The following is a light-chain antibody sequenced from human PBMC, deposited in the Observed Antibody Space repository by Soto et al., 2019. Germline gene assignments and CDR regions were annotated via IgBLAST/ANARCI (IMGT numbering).Light chain of an antibody. CDR1: SSDVGGYNY. J-gene: IGLJ1*01. Sequence: QSVLTQPASVSGSPGQSITISCTGTSSDVGGYNYVSWYQQHPGKAPKLMIYEVTKWPSGVPERFSGSKSGNTASLTISGLQAEDEADYFCCSYAGGYIYLFGTGTKLTVL. CDR3: CSYAGGYIYL. V-gene: IGLV2-11*01. CDR2: EVT.